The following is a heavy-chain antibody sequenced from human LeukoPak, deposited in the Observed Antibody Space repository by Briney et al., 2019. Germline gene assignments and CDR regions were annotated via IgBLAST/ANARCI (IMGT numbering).Heavy chain of an antibody. Sequence: SVKLSCKASGVTFTIYTISWVRQAPGQGLEWMGRIIPILEMTNYAQKFQDRVTITADKSTSTAYMELSSLRSEDTAIYYCTVSSGSGYTYGREDFFVDYWGQGTLVTVSS. V-gene: IGHV1-69*02. CDR3: TVSSGSGYTYGREDFFVDY. CDR2: IIPILEMT. J-gene: IGHJ4*02. D-gene: IGHD5-18*01. CDR1: GVTFTIYT.